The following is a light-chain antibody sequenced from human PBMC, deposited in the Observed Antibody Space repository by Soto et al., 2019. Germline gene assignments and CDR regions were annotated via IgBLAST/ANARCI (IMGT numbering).Light chain of an antibody. CDR2: AAS. J-gene: IGKJ4*01. CDR3: QQLNSYPLT. CDR1: QGISSY. V-gene: IGKV1-9*01. Sequence: DIRLTHTPSLLSSSVVYIFSITWRSSQGISSYLAWYQQKPGKAPKLLIYAASTLQSEVPSRFSGSGSGTEFTLTISSLQPEDFATYYCQQLNSYPLTFGGGTKVDIK.